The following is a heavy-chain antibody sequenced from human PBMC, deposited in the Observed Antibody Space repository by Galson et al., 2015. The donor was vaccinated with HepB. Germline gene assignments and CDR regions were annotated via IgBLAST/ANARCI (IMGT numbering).Heavy chain of an antibody. CDR2: IYSGGST. D-gene: IGHD5-12*01. Sequence: SLRLSCAASGFTVSSNYMSWVRQAPGKGLECVSVIYSGGSTYYADSVKGRFTISRDNSKNTLYLQMNDLRVEDTAVYYCWGGAYVEDYWGQGTLVTVSS. CDR1: GFTVSSNY. CDR3: WGGAYVEDY. J-gene: IGHJ4*02. V-gene: IGHV3-53*01.